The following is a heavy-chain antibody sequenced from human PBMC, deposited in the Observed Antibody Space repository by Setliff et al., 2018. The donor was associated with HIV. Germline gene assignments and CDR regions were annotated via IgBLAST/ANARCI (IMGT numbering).Heavy chain of an antibody. CDR1: GGSFSGYY. J-gene: IGHJ4*02. V-gene: IGHV4-34*01. CDR3: ASSRGHSAAPNEFFDY. Sequence: SETLSLTCAVYGGSFSGYYWSCIRQPPGKGLEWIGEINHSGSTNYNPSLKSRVTISVDTSKNQFSLKLSSVTAADTAVYYCASSRGHSAAPNEFFDYWGQGTLVTVSS. CDR2: INHSGST. D-gene: IGHD2-2*01.